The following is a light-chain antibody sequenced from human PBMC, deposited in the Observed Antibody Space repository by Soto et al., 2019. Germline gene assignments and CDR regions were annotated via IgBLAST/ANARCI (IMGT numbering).Light chain of an antibody. CDR3: SSYTSISTLYV. CDR2: EVS. J-gene: IGLJ1*01. CDR1: NSDVGGYNY. Sequence: QPVLTQPASVSGSPGQSITISCTGTNSDVGGYNYVSWYQRHPGKAPELMIYEVSHRPSGVSNRFSGSKSDNTASLTISGLQAEDEADYYCSSYTSISTLYVFGTGTKVTVL. V-gene: IGLV2-14*01.